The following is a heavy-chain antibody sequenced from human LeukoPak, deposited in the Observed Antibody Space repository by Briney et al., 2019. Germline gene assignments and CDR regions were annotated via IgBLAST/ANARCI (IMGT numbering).Heavy chain of an antibody. CDR2: IRYDGSDK. CDR1: GFIFSSYD. J-gene: IGHJ4*02. D-gene: IGHD2-15*01. CDR3: TKGYCSSGSCYYFDY. V-gene: IGHV3-30*02. Sequence: PGGSLRLSCGASGFIFSSYDMHWVRQAPGKGLEWVAFIRYDGSDKYYADSVKGRFTISRDNSKHTLYLQMNSLRAEDTAVYYCTKGYCSSGSCYYFDYWGQGTLVTVSS.